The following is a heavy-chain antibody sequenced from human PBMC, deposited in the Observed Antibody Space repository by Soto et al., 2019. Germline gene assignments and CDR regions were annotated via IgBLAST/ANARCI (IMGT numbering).Heavy chain of an antibody. CDR3: ARNSDESTGWYDY. J-gene: IGHJ4*02. D-gene: IGHD6-19*01. Sequence: GGSLRLSCSASGFTFDDYTMTWVRQVPGKGLEWVAVINWNGDTTTYADSVRGRFTIFRDNAKNSLFLQMNSLRAEDTGFYYSARNSDESTGWYDYWGQGTLVTVSS. CDR2: INWNGDTT. CDR1: GFTFDDYT. V-gene: IGHV3-20*04.